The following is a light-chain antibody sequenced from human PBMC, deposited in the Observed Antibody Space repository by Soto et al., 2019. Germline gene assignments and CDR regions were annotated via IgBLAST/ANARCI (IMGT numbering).Light chain of an antibody. CDR2: EVR. J-gene: IGLJ1*01. V-gene: IGLV2-14*01. Sequence: QSALTQPASVSGSPGQSITISCTGTSSDVGDYNYVSWYQHHPGKAPKLIIYEVRNRPSGVPNRFSGAKSGNMASLTISGLQAEDEADYYCSSYRTGSAFYVFGSGTTVTVL. CDR1: SSDVGDYNY. CDR3: SSYRTGSAFYV.